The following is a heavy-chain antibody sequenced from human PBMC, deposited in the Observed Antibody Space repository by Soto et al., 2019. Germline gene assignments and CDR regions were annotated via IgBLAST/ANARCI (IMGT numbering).Heavy chain of an antibody. Sequence: PGESLKISCKGSGYSFTSYWIGWVRQMPGKGLEWMGIIYPGDSDTRYSPSFQGQVTISADKSISTAYLQWSSLKASDTAMYYCARLSGLLWFGELLYGMDVWGRGTTVTVSS. CDR3: ARLSGLLWFGELLYGMDV. CDR2: IYPGDSDT. D-gene: IGHD3-10*01. V-gene: IGHV5-51*01. CDR1: GYSFTSYW. J-gene: IGHJ6*02.